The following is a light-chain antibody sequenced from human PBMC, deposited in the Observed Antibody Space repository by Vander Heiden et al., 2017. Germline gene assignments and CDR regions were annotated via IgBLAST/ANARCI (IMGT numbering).Light chain of an antibody. CDR1: QSLVYSDDNA. J-gene: IGKJ2*01. CDR3: MQGRHWPQT. CDR2: K. V-gene: IGKV2-30*01. Sequence: DVLVTQSPLFLPVTLGQPASISCRSSQSLVYSDDNALQSGKSQESVTEQDSKDSTYSLSSRFSGSGSGTDFTLRISRVEAEDVGVYYCMQGRHWPQTFGQGTKLEIK.